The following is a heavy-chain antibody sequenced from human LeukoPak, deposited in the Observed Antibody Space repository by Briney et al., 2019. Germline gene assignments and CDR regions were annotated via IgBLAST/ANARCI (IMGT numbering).Heavy chain of an antibody. CDR2: IYFSGTT. CDR1: GGSISTYY. D-gene: IGHD6-19*01. Sequence: SETLSLTCTVSGGSISTYYWSWLRQPPGKGLEWIGYIYFSGTTYYHPSLKGRVTISVDTSKNQFSLKVTSLTAADTAVYFCARGAVAVHPNFDYWGQGILVAVSS. V-gene: IGHV4-59*01. CDR3: ARGAVAVHPNFDY. J-gene: IGHJ4*02.